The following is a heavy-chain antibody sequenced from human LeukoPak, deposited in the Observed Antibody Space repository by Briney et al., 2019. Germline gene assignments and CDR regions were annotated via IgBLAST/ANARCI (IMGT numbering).Heavy chain of an antibody. Sequence: GGSLRLSCAASGFTFSSYAMHWVRQAPGKGLEWVAVISYDGSNKYYADSVKGRFTISRDNSKNTLYLQMNSLRAGDTAVYYCARDGKFYGGVPVNNWFDPWGQGTLVTVSS. J-gene: IGHJ5*02. D-gene: IGHD4-23*01. CDR3: ARDGKFYGGVPVNNWFDP. V-gene: IGHV3-30-3*01. CDR1: GFTFSSYA. CDR2: ISYDGSNK.